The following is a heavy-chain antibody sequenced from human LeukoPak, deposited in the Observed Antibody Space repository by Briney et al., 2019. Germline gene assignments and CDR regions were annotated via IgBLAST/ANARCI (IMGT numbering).Heavy chain of an antibody. J-gene: IGHJ4*02. CDR2: INPNSGGT. Sequence: GASVKVSCKASGYTFTGHYVHWVRRAPGQGLEWMGWINPNSGGTKYAQKFQGRVTMTRDTSISTAYMELSKLRPDDTAVYSCARDYGFYSGLYFFDYWGQGTLVTVSS. V-gene: IGHV1-2*02. CDR3: ARDYGFYSGLYFFDY. D-gene: IGHD1-26*01. CDR1: GYTFTGHY.